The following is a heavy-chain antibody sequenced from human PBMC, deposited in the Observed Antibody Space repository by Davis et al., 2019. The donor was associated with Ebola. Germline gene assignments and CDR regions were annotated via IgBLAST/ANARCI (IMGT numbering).Heavy chain of an antibody. CDR3: AREGYGSGIHSNWFDP. Sequence: AASVKVSCKASGYTFTSYYMHWVRQAPGQGLEWMGILNPSDGSTSYAQKFQGRVTMTRDTSTSTVYMELSSLRTEDTAMYYCAREGYGSGIHSNWFDPWGQGTLVTVSS. J-gene: IGHJ5*02. D-gene: IGHD3-10*01. CDR2: LNPSDGST. CDR1: GYTFTSYY. V-gene: IGHV1-46*01.